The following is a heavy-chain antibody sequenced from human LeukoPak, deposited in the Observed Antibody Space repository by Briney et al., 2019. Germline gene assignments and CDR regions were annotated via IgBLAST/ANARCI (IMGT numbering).Heavy chain of an antibody. CDR2: IKQDGSEK. V-gene: IGHV3-7*01. J-gene: IGHJ4*02. CDR1: GFTFSSYW. CDR3: ASGWQLSALDY. Sequence: GGSLRLSCAASGFTFSSYWMSWVRQAPGKGLEWVANIKQDGSEKYYVDSVKGRFTISRDNAKNSLHLQMNSLRAEDTAVYYCASGWQLSALDYWGQGTLVTVSS. D-gene: IGHD2-15*01.